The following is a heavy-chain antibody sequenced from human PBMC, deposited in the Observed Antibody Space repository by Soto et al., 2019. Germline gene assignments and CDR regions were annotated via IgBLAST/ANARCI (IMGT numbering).Heavy chain of an antibody. J-gene: IGHJ6*02. D-gene: IGHD3-9*01. CDR2: INHSGGN. CDR3: ASFKRGYYDILTGYSLGYYGMDV. Sequence: SETLSLTCAVYGGSFSGYYWSWIRQPPGKGLEWIGEINHSGGNNYNPSLKSRVTISVDTSKNQFSLKLSSVTAADTAVYYCASFKRGYYDILTGYSLGYYGMDVWGQGTTVTVSS. CDR1: GGSFSGYY. V-gene: IGHV4-34*01.